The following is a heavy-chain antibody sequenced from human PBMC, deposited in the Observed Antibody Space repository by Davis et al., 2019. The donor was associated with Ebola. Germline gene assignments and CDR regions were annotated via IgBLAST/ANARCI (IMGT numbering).Heavy chain of an antibody. CDR2: ISSYNGNT. V-gene: IGHV1-18*01. Sequence: AALVKVSCKASGYTFTTYGISWVRQAPGQGLEWMGWISSYNGNTNYAQKLQGRVTMTTDTSTSTAYMELRSLRSDDTAVYYCAREVGYSGYERLDYWGQGTLVTVSS. CDR3: AREVGYSGYERLDY. CDR1: GYTFTTYG. D-gene: IGHD5-12*01. J-gene: IGHJ4*02.